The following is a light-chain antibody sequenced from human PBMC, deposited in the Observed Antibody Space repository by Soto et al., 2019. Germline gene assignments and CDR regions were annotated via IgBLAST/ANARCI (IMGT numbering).Light chain of an antibody. CDR2: DIS. Sequence: QSALTQPASVSGSPGQSITISCTGTSSDVGGYNYDSWYQQHPGKAPKLMIYDISNRPSGVSNRFSGSKSGNTGSLTISGLQAEDEADYYCSSYTSSSTLVFGGGTQLTVL. CDR3: SSYTSSSTLV. J-gene: IGLJ2*01. V-gene: IGLV2-14*01. CDR1: SSDVGGYNY.